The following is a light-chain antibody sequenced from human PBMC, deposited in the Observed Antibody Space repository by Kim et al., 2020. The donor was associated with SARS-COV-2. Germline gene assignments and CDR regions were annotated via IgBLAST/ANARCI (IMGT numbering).Light chain of an antibody. V-gene: IGLV2-23*01. CDR2: EVI. J-gene: IGLJ2*01. CDR1: SSDVGSYNL. CDR3: CSYAGSSTVL. Sequence: GQSITSSCTGASSDVGSYNLVSWYQHHPGKAPKLMVYEVIRRPSGVSDRFSGSKSGNTASLTISGLQADDEADYYCCSYAGSSTVLFGGGTQLTVL.